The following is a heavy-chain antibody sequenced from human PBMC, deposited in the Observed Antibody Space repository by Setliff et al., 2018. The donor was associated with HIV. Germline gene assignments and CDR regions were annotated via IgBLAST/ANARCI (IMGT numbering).Heavy chain of an antibody. V-gene: IGHV3-30*02. CDR3: AKDQGRVNDH. Sequence: GGSLRLSCAASGFTFSYFGMHWVRQAPGKGLEWVAFIQYDGRKNNYADSVKGRFTISRDNFRNTVFLQMNNLRTEDTAVYYCAKDQGRVNDHWGLGTLVTVSS. J-gene: IGHJ4*02. CDR1: GFTFSYFG. D-gene: IGHD3-16*01. CDR2: IQYDGRKN.